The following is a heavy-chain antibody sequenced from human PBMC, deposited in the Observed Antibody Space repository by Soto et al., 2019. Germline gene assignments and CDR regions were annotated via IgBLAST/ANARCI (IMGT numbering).Heavy chain of an antibody. CDR1: GYTFTSYG. J-gene: IGHJ6*02. V-gene: IGHV1-18*01. D-gene: IGHD2-2*03. CDR2: ISAYNGNT. Sequence: ASVKXSCKASGYTFTSYGISWVRQAPGQGLEWMGWISAYNGNTNYAQKLQGRVTMTTDTSTSTAYMELRSLRSDDTAVYYCAREVDIVVVPAAIAPVDYYYYGMDVWGQGTTVTVSS. CDR3: AREVDIVVVPAAIAPVDYYYYGMDV.